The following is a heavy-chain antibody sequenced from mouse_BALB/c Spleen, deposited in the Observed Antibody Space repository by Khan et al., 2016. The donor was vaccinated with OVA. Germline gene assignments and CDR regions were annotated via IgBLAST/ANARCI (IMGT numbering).Heavy chain of an antibody. D-gene: IGHD1-1*02. Sequence: VQLKESGPGLVKPSQSLSLTCTVTGYSITSDYAWNWIRQFPGNKLEWMGYISYSGSSNYNPSLKSRISITRDTSKNQFFLQLNSVTTGDTATYYCARRAYYASWYFDVWGAGTTVTVSS. CDR2: ISYSGSS. CDR3: ARRAYYASWYFDV. CDR1: GYSITSDYA. V-gene: IGHV3-2*02. J-gene: IGHJ1*01.